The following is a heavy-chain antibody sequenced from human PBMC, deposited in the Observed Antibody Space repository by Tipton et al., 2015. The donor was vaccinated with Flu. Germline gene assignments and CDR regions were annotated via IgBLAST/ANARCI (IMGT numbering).Heavy chain of an antibody. J-gene: IGHJ6*02. Sequence: LRLSCAVSGYSISSGYYWSWIRQPPGKGLEWIGSIYRSGSTYYNPSLKSRVTISVDTSKTQFSLKLSSVTAADTAVYYCAIGTIQLWPYYYYGMDVWGQGTTVTVSS. CDR1: GYSISSGYY. CDR3: AIGTIQLWPYYYYGMDV. V-gene: IGHV4-38-2*01. CDR2: IYRSGST. D-gene: IGHD5-18*01.